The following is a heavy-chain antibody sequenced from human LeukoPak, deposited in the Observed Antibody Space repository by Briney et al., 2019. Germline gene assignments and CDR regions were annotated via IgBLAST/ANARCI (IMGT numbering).Heavy chain of an antibody. Sequence: GASVKVSCKASGYTFTGYYMHWVRQAPGQGLEWMGRINPNSGGTNYAQKFQGRVTMTRDTSISTAYTELSRLRSDDTAVYYCARIHCSSTSCYRPDAFDIWGQGTMVTVSS. CDR3: ARIHCSSTSCYRPDAFDI. J-gene: IGHJ3*02. V-gene: IGHV1-2*06. CDR1: GYTFTGYY. CDR2: INPNSGGT. D-gene: IGHD2-2*01.